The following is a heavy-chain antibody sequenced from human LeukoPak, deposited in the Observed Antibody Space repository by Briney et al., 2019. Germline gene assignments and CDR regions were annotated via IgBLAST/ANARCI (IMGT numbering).Heavy chain of an antibody. J-gene: IGHJ4*02. D-gene: IGHD1-14*01. CDR1: GFTFSSYG. CDR2: IRYDGSNK. V-gene: IGHV3-30*02. CDR3: FVVPPDARYFDY. Sequence: GGSLRLSCAASGFTFSSYGMHWVRQAPGKGLEWVAFIRYDGSNKYYADSVKGRFTISRDNSKNTLYLQMNSLRAEDTAVYYCFVVPPDARYFDYWGQGTLVTVSS.